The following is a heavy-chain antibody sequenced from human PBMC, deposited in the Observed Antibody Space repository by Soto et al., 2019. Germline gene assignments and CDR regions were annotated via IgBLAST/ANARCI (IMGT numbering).Heavy chain of an antibody. V-gene: IGHV6-1*01. D-gene: IGHD2-15*01. CDR1: GDSVSSNSAA. CDR2: TYYRSKWYN. J-gene: IGHJ4*02. Sequence: KQSQTLSLTCAISGDSVSSNSAAWNWIRQSPSRGLEWLGRTYYRSKWYNDYAVSVKSRITINPDTSKNQFSLQLNSVTPEDTAVYYCARNTLDCSGGSCYSGFDYWGQGTLVTVSS. CDR3: ARNTLDCSGGSCYSGFDY.